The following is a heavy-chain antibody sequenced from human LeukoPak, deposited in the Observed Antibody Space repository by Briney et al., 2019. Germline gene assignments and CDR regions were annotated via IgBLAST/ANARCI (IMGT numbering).Heavy chain of an antibody. CDR1: GFTFSTYT. D-gene: IGHD2/OR15-2a*01. J-gene: IGHJ4*02. Sequence: PGGSLRLSCAASGFTFSTYTMNWVRQAPGKGLEWVSPISSSSYFIYYADSVRGRFTISRDNAKNSLYLQMNSLRAEDTAVYYCARDREYFGPYYFDYWGQGTLVTVSS. CDR3: ARDREYFGPYYFDY. CDR2: ISSSSYFI. V-gene: IGHV3-21*01.